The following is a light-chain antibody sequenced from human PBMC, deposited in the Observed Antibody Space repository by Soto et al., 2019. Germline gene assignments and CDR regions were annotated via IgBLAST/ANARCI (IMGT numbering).Light chain of an antibody. Sequence: EIVLTQSPGTLSLSPGERATLSCRASQSISFSYLAWYQQKPGQAPRLLIYGASSRATGIPDRFSGSGSGTDFTITISRLEPEDFAVYYCQQYDISPITFGQGTRLEIK. CDR1: QSISFSY. J-gene: IGKJ5*01. CDR2: GAS. V-gene: IGKV3-20*01. CDR3: QQYDISPIT.